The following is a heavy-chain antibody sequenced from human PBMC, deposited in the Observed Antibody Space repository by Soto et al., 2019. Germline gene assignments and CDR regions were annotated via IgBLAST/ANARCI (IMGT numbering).Heavy chain of an antibody. CDR1: GDSCIDIC. CDR2: INPNNGGT. V-gene: IGHV1-2*04. Sequence: ASLKVWWKAVGDSCIDICSHWVRQDPGQGLEWMGWINPNNGGTNYARKFQGWVTMTRDTSISTAYMDLTRLKSDDTAVYYCAIQRSGGVYWAQETLVTAPQ. J-gene: IGHJ4*02. CDR3: AIQRSGGVY. D-gene: IGHD2-15*01.